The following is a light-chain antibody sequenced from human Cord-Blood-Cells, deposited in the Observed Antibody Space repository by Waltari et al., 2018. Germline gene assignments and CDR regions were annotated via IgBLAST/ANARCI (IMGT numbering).Light chain of an antibody. J-gene: IGLJ2*01. CDR2: EVS. CDR1: SSDVGGYNY. V-gene: IGLV2-8*01. Sequence: QSALTQPPSASGSPGQSVTISCTGTSSDVGGYNYVSWYQQHPGKAPKLMIYEVSKRPSGGPGRFSGSKSGNTASLTVSGLQAEDEADYYCSSYAGSNNLGVFGGGTKLTVL. CDR3: SSYAGSNNLGV.